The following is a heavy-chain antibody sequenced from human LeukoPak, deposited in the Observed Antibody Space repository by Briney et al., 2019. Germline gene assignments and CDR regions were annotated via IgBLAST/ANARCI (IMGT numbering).Heavy chain of an antibody. J-gene: IGHJ4*02. V-gene: IGHV3-30-3*01. CDR3: ARDLYVHGPFDY. Sequence: GGSLRLSCAASGFTFSSYAMHWVRQAPGKGLEWVAVISYDGSNKYYADSVKGRFTISRGNSKNTLYLQMNSLRAEDTAVYYCARDLYVHGPFDYWGQGTLVTVSS. D-gene: IGHD3-16*01. CDR1: GFTFSSYA. CDR2: ISYDGSNK.